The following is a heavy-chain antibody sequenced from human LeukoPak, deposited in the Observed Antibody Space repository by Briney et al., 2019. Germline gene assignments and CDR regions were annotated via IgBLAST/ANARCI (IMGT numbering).Heavy chain of an antibody. V-gene: IGHV3-53*01. D-gene: IGHD1-1*01. Sequence: PGGSLRLSCVASGFTVSSNYMSWVRQAPGKGLEWVSVIYSSGTTYYADSVKGRFTISRDNSKNTLYLQMNSLRAEDTAVYYCAGSTPPIGRSTYYFDYWGQGTLVTVSS. CDR3: AGSTPPIGRSTYYFDY. CDR1: GFTVSSNY. CDR2: IYSSGTT. J-gene: IGHJ4*02.